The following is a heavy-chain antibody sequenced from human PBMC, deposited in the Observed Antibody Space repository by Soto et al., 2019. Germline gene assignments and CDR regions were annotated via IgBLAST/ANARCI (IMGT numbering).Heavy chain of an antibody. CDR3: VDGMSGWPF. V-gene: IGHV3-74*01. CDR1: GLTFRDHW. CDR2: INGDGSST. J-gene: IGHJ4*02. D-gene: IGHD6-19*01. Sequence: PGGSLRLSCAASGLTFRDHWMHWVRQGPGKGLVGVSRINGDGSSTNYADSVKGRFTISRDNAKNTLYLQMNSLRAEDTAVYYCVDGMSGWPFWGQGTLVTVSS.